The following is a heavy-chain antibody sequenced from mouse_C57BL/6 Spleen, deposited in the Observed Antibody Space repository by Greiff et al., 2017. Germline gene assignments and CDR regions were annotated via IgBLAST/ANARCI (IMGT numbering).Heavy chain of an antibody. CDR1: GYTFTSYW. Sequence: QVQLQQPGAELVKPGASVKLSCKASGYTFTSYWMHWVKQRPGRGLEWIGRIDPNSGGTKYNGKFKGKATLTADKSSSTAYMQLSSLTSEDSAVYFCARRAQATWYFDYWGQGTTLTVSS. CDR2: IDPNSGGT. J-gene: IGHJ2*01. D-gene: IGHD3-2*02. CDR3: ARRAQATWYFDY. V-gene: IGHV1-62-3*01.